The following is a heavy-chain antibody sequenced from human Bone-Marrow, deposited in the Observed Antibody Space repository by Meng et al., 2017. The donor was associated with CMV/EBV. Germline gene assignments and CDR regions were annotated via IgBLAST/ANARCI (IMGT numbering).Heavy chain of an antibody. V-gene: IGHV3-23*01. CDR2: ISGSGGST. D-gene: IGHD3-10*01. CDR3: ASANMVPTYYYYYGMDV. Sequence: GESLKISCAASGFTFSSYAMSWVRQAPGKGLEWVSAISGSGGSTYYADSVKGRFTISRDNAKNSLYLQMNSLRAEDTAVYYCASANMVPTYYYYYGMDVWGQGTTVTVSS. CDR1: GFTFSSYA. J-gene: IGHJ6*02.